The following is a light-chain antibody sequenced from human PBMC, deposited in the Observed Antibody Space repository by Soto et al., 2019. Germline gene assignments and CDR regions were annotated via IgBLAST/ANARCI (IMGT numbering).Light chain of an antibody. Sequence: EIVLTQSPATLSLSPGERATLSCRASQSVSSYLAWYQQKPGQAPRLLIYDASNRATGIPARFSGSGSGTDFTLTISSPEPEDFAVYYCQQRSNWPLFTFGPGTKVDI. V-gene: IGKV3-11*01. CDR2: DAS. CDR3: QQRSNWPLFT. CDR1: QSVSSY. J-gene: IGKJ3*01.